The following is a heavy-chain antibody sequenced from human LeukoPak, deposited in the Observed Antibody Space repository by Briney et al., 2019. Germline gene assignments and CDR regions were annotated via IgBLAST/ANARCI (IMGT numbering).Heavy chain of an antibody. CDR1: GFTFSNAW. D-gene: IGHD3-22*01. CDR2: IKSKTDGGTT. V-gene: IGHV3-15*01. Sequence: GGSLSLSCAASGFTFSNAWMGWVRQAPGKGLEWVGRIKSKTDGGTTDYAAPVKVRLTISRDDSKNTLYLQMNSVKTEDTAVYYCTTDGYYYDSSGYYPDYWGQGTLITVSS. CDR3: TTDGYYYDSSGYYPDY. J-gene: IGHJ4*02.